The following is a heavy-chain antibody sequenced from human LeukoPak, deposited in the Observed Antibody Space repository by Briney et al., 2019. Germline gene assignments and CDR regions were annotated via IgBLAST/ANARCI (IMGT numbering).Heavy chain of an antibody. CDR1: GFTFSSYW. D-gene: IGHD5-18*01. Sequence: GGSLRLSCAASGFTFSSYWMSWVRQAPGKGLAWVANIKEDGSEKYVDSVKGRFTIYRDNAKNSQYLQMNSLRAEDTAVYYCARVKRRYGPWADYWGQGTLVTVSS. CDR3: ARVKRRYGPWADY. CDR2: IKEDGSEK. J-gene: IGHJ4*02. V-gene: IGHV3-7*01.